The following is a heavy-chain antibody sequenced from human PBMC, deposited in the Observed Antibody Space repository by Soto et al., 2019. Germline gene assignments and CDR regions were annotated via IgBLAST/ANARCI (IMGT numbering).Heavy chain of an antibody. Sequence: PGGSLRLSCAASGFTVSSNYMSWVRQAPGKGLECVSVIYSGGSTYYADSVKGIFTISRDNSKNTLYLQMNSLRAEDTAVYYCARVLYSSSWYVDYWGQGTLVTVSS. J-gene: IGHJ4*02. D-gene: IGHD6-13*01. CDR1: GFTVSSNY. V-gene: IGHV3-66*01. CDR2: IYSGGST. CDR3: ARVLYSSSWYVDY.